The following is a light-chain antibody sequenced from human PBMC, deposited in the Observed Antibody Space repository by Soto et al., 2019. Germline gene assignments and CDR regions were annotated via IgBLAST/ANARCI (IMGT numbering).Light chain of an antibody. CDR2: SNN. Sequence: QAVVTQPPSASGNPGQRVTISCSGSSSNIGSNTGNWYQQLPGTAPKLLIYSNNQRPSGVPDRFSGSKSGTSASLAISGLQSADEADYYCAAWDDSLNGRVFGGVTKLTVL. J-gene: IGLJ2*01. V-gene: IGLV1-44*01. CDR1: SSNIGSNT. CDR3: AAWDDSLNGRV.